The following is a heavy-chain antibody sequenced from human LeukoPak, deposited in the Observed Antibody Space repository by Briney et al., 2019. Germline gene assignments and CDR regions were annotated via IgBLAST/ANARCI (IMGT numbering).Heavy chain of an antibody. CDR3: ARDIQYTVTPDS. D-gene: IGHD4-17*01. Sequence: GGSLRLSCAASGLAFNTYWMHWVRQAPGKGLVWVSRINGDGSSTSYADSVRGRFTISRDNAKNTLYLQMNSLRAEDTAVYYCARDIQYTVTPDSWGQGTLVTVSS. J-gene: IGHJ4*02. V-gene: IGHV3-74*01. CDR2: INGDGSST. CDR1: GLAFNTYW.